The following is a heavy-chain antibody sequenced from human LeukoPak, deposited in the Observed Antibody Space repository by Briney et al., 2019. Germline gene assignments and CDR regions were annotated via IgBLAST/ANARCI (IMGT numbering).Heavy chain of an antibody. CDR3: ARSTAAGDDY. D-gene: IGHD6-13*01. CDR2: ISAYNGNT. CDR1: GYSFTSYG. J-gene: IGHJ4*02. Sequence: GESLKISCKGSGYSFTSYGISWVRQAPGQGLEWMGWISAYNGNTNYAQKLQGRVTMTTDTSTSTAYMELRSLRSDDTAVYYCARSTAAGDDYWGQGTLVTVSS. V-gene: IGHV1-18*01.